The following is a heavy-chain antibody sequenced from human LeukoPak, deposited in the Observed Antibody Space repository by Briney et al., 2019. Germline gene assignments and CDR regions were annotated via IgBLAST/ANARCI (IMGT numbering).Heavy chain of an antibody. CDR1: GGSFSGYY. CDR2: INHSGST. CDR3: ARPTQAFDI. Sequence: PSETLSLTCAVYGGSFSGYYWSWIRQPPGKGLEWIGEINHSGSTNYNPSLKSRVTISVDTSKDQFSLKLSSVTAADTAVYYCARPTQAFDIWGQGTMVTVSS. V-gene: IGHV4-34*01. D-gene: IGHD2-15*01. J-gene: IGHJ3*02.